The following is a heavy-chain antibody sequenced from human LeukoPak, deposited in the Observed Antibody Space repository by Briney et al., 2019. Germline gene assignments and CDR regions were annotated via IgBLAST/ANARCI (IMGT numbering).Heavy chain of an antibody. CDR1: GFIFSDYS. J-gene: IGHJ4*02. V-gene: IGHV3-21*04. Sequence: GGSLRLSCVASGFIFSDYSMDWVRQAPGKGLEWVSSISSSSAYIFYSDSVKGRFTISRDNSKNTLYLQMNSLRVEDTAVYYCANDLGWIQLNLGRGQGTLVTVSS. D-gene: IGHD5-18*01. CDR3: ANDLGWIQLNLG. CDR2: ISSSSAYI.